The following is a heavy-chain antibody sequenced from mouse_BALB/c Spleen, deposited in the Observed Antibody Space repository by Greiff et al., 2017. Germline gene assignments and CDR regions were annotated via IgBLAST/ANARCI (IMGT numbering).Heavy chain of an antibody. CDR3: GYYFDY. CDR1: GYTFTDYE. Sequence: QVQLKQSGAELVRPGASVTLSCKASGYTFTDYEMHWVKQTPVYGLEWIGAIDPETGGTAYNQKFKGKATLTADKSSSTAYMELRSLTSEDSAVYYCGYYFDYWGQGTTLTVSS. CDR2: IDPETGGT. V-gene: IGHV1-15*01. J-gene: IGHJ2*01.